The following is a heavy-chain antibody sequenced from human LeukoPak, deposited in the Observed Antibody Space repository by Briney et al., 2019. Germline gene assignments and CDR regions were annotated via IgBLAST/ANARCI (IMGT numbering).Heavy chain of an antibody. Sequence: PSETLSLTCTVSGGSISSYYWSWIRQPAGKGLEWIGRIYTSGSTNYNPSLKSRVTMSVDTSKNQFSLKVTSVTAADAAVYYCARRPDYGDSIEFPGAFEIWGQGTMVTVSS. CDR1: GGSISSYY. V-gene: IGHV4-4*07. D-gene: IGHD4-17*01. CDR2: IYTSGST. CDR3: ARRPDYGDSIEFPGAFEI. J-gene: IGHJ3*02.